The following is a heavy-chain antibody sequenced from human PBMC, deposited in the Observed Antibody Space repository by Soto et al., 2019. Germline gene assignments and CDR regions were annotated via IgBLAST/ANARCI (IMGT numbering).Heavy chain of an antibody. CDR1: GFTFRSYW. CDR3: ARAAKYCTNSVCYNYYYYGMDV. J-gene: IGHJ6*01. V-gene: IGHV3-7*01. CDR2: IKHDGTEK. Sequence: GGSLRLSCAASGFTFRSYWMSWVRQAPGKGLEWVAKIKHDGTEKYYVDSVKGRFTISRDNAKNSLYLQMNSLRAEDTAVYYGARAAKYCTNSVCYNYYYYGMDVWGQGTTVTVSS. D-gene: IGHD2-8*01.